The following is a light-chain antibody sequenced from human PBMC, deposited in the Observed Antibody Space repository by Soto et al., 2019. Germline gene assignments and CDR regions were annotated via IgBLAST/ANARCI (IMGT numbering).Light chain of an antibody. CDR2: DVS. J-gene: IGLJ1*01. V-gene: IGLV2-18*02. CDR3: SSYTPSNTYV. Sequence: QSALPQPPSVSGSPGQSVTISCTGTSADVGIYNRVAWYQQPPGTSPKLVICDVSNRPSGVPDRFSGSKSGSTASLTISGLQAEDEADYYCSSYTPSNTYVFGTGTKATVL. CDR1: SADVGIYNR.